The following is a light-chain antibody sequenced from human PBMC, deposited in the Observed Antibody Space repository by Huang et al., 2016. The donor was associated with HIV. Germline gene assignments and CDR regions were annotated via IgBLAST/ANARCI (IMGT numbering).Light chain of an antibody. CDR1: QGISNW. CDR3: QQGNSFPPWT. Sequence: DIQMTQSPSSVSASVGDRATITCRASQGISNWLAWYQQKPGKAPKLLIYAASSLQSGVPSRFSGSGSGTHFTLTITSLQPEDFATYYCQQGNSFPPWTFGQGTKVEIK. J-gene: IGKJ1*01. V-gene: IGKV1D-12*01. CDR2: AAS.